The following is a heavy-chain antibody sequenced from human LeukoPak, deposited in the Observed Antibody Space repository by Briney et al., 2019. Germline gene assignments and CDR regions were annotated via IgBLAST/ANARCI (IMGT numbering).Heavy chain of an antibody. V-gene: IGHV3-23*01. CDR2: ISGSGGNT. CDR3: AKDYVAYCGGDCYPYFDY. D-gene: IGHD2-21*02. J-gene: IGHJ4*02. CDR1: GFIFTSYA. Sequence: GGSLRLSCAASGFIFTSYAMTWVRQTPGKGLEWVSAISGSGGNTYYADSVKGRFTISRDNSKNTLYLQMNSLRAEDTAVYYCAKDYVAYCGGDCYPYFDYWGQGTLVTVSS.